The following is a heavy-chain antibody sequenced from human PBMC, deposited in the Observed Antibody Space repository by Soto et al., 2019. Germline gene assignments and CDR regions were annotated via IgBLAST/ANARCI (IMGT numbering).Heavy chain of an antibody. D-gene: IGHD5-18*01. CDR1: GGSFSGYY. J-gene: IGHJ5*02. CDR3: ARGRPGGYSYCYQIWFDP. Sequence: QVQLQQWGAGLLKPSETLSLTCAVYGGSFSGYYWSWIRQPPGKGLEWIGEINHSGSTNYNQSLKIRVTISVDTSKNQFSLKLSSVTAADTAVYYCARGRPGGYSYCYQIWFDPWGQGTLVTVSS. V-gene: IGHV4-34*01. CDR2: INHSGST.